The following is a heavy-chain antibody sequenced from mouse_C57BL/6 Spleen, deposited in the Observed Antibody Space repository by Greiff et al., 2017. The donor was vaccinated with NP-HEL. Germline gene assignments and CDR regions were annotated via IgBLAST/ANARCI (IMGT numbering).Heavy chain of an antibody. V-gene: IGHV1-69*01. J-gene: IGHJ3*01. CDR2: IDPSDSYT. CDR3: ARHWDDWFAY. Sequence: VQLQQPGAELVMPGASVKLSCKASGYTFTSYWMHWVKQRPGQGLEWIGEIDPSDSYTNYNQKFKGKSTLTVDKSSSTAYMQLSSLTSEDSAVYYCARHWDDWFAYWGQGTLVTVSA. D-gene: IGHD4-1*01. CDR1: GYTFTSYW.